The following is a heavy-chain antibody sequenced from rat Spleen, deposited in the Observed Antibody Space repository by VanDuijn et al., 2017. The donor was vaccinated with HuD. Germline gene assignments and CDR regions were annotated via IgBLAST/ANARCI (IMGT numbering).Heavy chain of an antibody. CDR2: INYDGRST. CDR1: GFTFSDYY. D-gene: IGHD1-11*01. CDR3: ATRDGGYPG. V-gene: IGHV5-29*01. Sequence: EVQLVESDGGLVQPGRSLKLSCAASGFTFSDYYMAWVRQAPTKGLEWVATINYDGRSTYYRDSVKGRFTISRDNANSTLYLQMDSLRSEDTATYYCATRDGGYPGWGQGTLVTVSS. J-gene: IGHJ3*01.